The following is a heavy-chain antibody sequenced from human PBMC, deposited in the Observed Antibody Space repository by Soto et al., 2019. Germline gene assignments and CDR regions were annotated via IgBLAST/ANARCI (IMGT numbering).Heavy chain of an antibody. CDR1: GGSISNFY. CDR2: VYYTGST. J-gene: IGHJ2*01. V-gene: IGHV4-59*12. Sequence: ETLSLTCTVSGGSISNFYWSWIRQPPGKGLEWIGYVYYTGSTSYNPSLKRRVTFSADSSRGQFSLRLNSVTAADTAVYYCARESDLWGRGTLVTVSS. CDR3: ARESDL.